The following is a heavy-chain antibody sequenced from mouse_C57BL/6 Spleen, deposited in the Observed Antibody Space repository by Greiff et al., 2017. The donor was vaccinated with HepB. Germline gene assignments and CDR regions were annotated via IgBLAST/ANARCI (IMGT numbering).Heavy chain of an antibody. J-gene: IGHJ2*02. CDR1: GYTFTSYW. CDR3: HKRDWEFWDY. D-gene: IGHD4-1*01. V-gene: IGHV1-64*01. CDR2: IHPNSGST. Sequence: VQLQQPGAELVKPGASVKLSCKASGYTFTSYWMHWVKQRPGQGLEWIGMIHPNSGSTNYNEKFKSKATLTVDKSSSTAYMQLSSLTSEDSAFYYCHKRDWEFWDYWGQVSSLTVSS.